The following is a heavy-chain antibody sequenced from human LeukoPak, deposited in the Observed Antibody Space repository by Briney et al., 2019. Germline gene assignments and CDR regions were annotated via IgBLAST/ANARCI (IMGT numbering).Heavy chain of an antibody. D-gene: IGHD5-18*01. V-gene: IGHV3-48*04. CDR1: GFTFSSYI. Sequence: GGPLRLSCAASGFTFSSYIMNWVRQAPGKGLEGVSYIISSSSTIYYPDSVKARFAISRDNAKTSMYMQMTSLRADDKDVYYCARVLGYSHSYFDYWGQGTLVTVSS. CDR2: IISSSSTI. CDR3: ARVLGYSHSYFDY. J-gene: IGHJ4*02.